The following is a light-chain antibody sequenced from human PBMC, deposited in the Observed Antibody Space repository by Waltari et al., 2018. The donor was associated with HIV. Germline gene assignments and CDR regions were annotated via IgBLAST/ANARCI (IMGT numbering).Light chain of an antibody. CDR1: SSNIVSKY. CDR2: RNN. V-gene: IGLV1-47*01. CDR3: AAWDDNLSGFWV. Sequence: QSVLTQPPSASGTPGQRVTIPCSGSSSNIVSKYLYCLQHPPGTAPKHLIYRNNQRPSGVPDRFSGSKSGTAASLAISGLRSEDEADYYCAAWDDNLSGFWVFGGGTKLTVV. J-gene: IGLJ3*02.